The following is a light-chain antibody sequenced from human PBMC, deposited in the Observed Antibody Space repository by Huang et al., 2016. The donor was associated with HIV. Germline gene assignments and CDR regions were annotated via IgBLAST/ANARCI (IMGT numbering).Light chain of an antibody. CDR2: RAS. V-gene: IGKV3-15*01. CDR3: QQYNNWPPLT. CDR1: QSIGSN. Sequence: EVVMTQSPNTQSVSPGERATLSCRASQSIGSNLAWYQQKPGQAPRLLIYRASARAAGGPARFSGSGSGTEFTLTISSLQSEDFAIYYCQQYNNWPPLTFGGGTKVEI. J-gene: IGKJ4*01.